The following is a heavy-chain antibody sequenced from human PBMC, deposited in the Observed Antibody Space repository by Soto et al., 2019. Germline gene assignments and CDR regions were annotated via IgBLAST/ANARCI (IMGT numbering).Heavy chain of an antibody. D-gene: IGHD2-8*02. CDR3: AKVHSRYWLWPVDY. J-gene: IGHJ4*02. V-gene: IGHV3-30*18. Sequence: QVQLVESGGGVVQPEKSLRLSCAASGFTFSSYGMHWVRQAPGKGLEWVAVISYDGRNKYYADSVKGRFTISRDNSKNTLSLEMSSLRAEATAVYRSAKVHSRYWLWPVDYWGQGNLVTVSS. CDR1: GFTFSSYG. CDR2: ISYDGRNK.